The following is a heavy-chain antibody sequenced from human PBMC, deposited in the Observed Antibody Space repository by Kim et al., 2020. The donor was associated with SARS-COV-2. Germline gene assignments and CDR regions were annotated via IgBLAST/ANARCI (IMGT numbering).Heavy chain of an antibody. D-gene: IGHD4-17*01. Sequence: TGYAQKSQGRVTMTRNTSISTAYMELSSLGSEDTAVYYGARGYGGFGMDVWGQGTTVTVSS. V-gene: IGHV1-8*01. CDR3: ARGYGGFGMDV. J-gene: IGHJ6*02. CDR2: T.